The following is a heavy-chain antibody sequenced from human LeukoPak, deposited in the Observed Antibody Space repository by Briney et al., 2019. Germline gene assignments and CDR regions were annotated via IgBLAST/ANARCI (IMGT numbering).Heavy chain of an antibody. J-gene: IGHJ4*02. Sequence: GGSLRLSCAASGFTFSDYYMSWIRQAPGKGLEWVSYISSSGSTIYYADSVKGRFTISGDNAKNSLYLQMNSLRAEDTAVYYCAIDRSRKYSYGLTFDYWGQGTLVTVSS. D-gene: IGHD5-18*01. V-gene: IGHV3-11*01. CDR3: AIDRSRKYSYGLTFDY. CDR2: ISSSGSTI. CDR1: GFTFSDYY.